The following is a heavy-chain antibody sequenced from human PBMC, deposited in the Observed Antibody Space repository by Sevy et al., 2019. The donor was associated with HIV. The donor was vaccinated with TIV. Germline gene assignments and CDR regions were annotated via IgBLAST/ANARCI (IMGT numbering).Heavy chain of an antibody. CDR3: ANQQWLVSGGMDV. J-gene: IGHJ6*01. Sequence: GGSLRLSCGASGFTFGTYGMHWVRQAPGKGLEWVALISYDGSNKYYADSVKGRFTISRDNSKNTLFLQINSLRAEDTAVYYCANQQWLVSGGMDVWGQGTTVTVSS. CDR1: GFTFGTYG. V-gene: IGHV3-30*18. CDR2: ISYDGSNK. D-gene: IGHD6-19*01.